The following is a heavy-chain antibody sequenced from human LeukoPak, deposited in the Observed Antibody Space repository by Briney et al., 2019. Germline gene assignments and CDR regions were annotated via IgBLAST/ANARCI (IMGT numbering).Heavy chain of an antibody. D-gene: IGHD3-22*01. CDR3: ASSTGYDSSGYYRGEFDY. V-gene: IGHV4-31*03. Sequence: LQTLSLTCTVSGGSISSGGYYWSWIRQHPGKGLEWIGYIHDSGSTYYNPSLKSRVTISVDTSKNQFSLKLSSVTAADTAVYYCASSTGYDSSGYYRGEFDYWGQGTLVTVSS. CDR2: IHDSGST. J-gene: IGHJ4*02. CDR1: GGSISSGGYY.